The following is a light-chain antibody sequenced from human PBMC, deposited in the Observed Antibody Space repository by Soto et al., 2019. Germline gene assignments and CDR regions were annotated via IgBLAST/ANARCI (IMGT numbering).Light chain of an antibody. J-gene: IGLJ1*01. CDR1: GSDVGGYDY. V-gene: IGLV2-14*01. Sequence: QSALTQPASVSGSPGQSITISCTGTGSDVGGYDYVSWYQHHPGKAPKVMIYEVTNRPSGVSNRFSGSKSGNTASLTISGLLAEDEADYYCSSYTSNSTYVFGTGTKGTVL. CDR3: SSYTSNSTYV. CDR2: EVT.